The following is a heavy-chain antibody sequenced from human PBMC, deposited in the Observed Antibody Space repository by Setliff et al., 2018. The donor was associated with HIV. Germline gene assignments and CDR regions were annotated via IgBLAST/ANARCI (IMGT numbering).Heavy chain of an antibody. CDR3: ARVLGRYCSGGSCFYYYYGMDV. J-gene: IGHJ6*02. D-gene: IGHD2-15*01. CDR2: ISSSSSYI. V-gene: IGHV3-21*01. CDR1: GFTFSSYS. Sequence: LRLSCAASGFTFSSYSMNWVRQAPGKGLEWVSSISSSSSYIYYADSVKGRFTIPRDNAKNSLYLQMNSLRAEDTAVYYCARVLGRYCSGGSCFYYYYGMDVWGQGTTVTAP.